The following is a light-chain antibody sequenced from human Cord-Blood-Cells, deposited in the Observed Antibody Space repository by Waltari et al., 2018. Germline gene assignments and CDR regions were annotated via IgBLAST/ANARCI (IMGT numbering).Light chain of an antibody. J-gene: IGKJ4*01. Sequence: IVFIHSPVALSLTIAERASLSCRASQIVSSYLAWYQPKPGHAARLLIDDASHRTTGIPTLCSGSWSGTDFTLTISRLEPEDFAVYYLQQRSNSLTFGGGTKVEIK. CDR2: DAS. CDR1: QIVSSY. V-gene: IGKV3-11*01. CDR3: QQRSNSLT.